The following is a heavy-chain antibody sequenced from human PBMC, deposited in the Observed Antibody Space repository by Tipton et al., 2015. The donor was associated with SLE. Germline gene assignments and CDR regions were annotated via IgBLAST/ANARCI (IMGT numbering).Heavy chain of an antibody. Sequence: LRLSCAVYGGSFSGYYWSWIRQPPGKGLEWIGEINHSGSTNYNPSLKSRVTISVDTSKNQFSLKLSSVTAADTAVYYCARIWGNWRGSYFDYWGQGTLVTVSA. J-gene: IGHJ4*02. CDR3: ARIWGNWRGSYFDY. CDR1: GGSFSGYY. D-gene: IGHD1-20*01. V-gene: IGHV4-34*01. CDR2: INHSGST.